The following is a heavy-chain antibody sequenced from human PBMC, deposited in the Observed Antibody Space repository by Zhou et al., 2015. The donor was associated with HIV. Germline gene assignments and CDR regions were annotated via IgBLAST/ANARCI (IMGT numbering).Heavy chain of an antibody. D-gene: IGHD3-10*01. Sequence: QVQLVQSGAEVKKPGSSVKVSCLASGATFGYYAISWVRQAPGRGLEWMGGIIPIFGTTNYAQKFQGRVTITADESTTTAYMELSTLRSEDTAVYFCARDRGYYGSGSLYGMDVWGQGTTVTVSS. CDR3: ARDRGYYGSGSLYGMDV. CDR1: GATFGYYA. J-gene: IGHJ6*02. CDR2: IIPIFGTT. V-gene: IGHV1-69*01.